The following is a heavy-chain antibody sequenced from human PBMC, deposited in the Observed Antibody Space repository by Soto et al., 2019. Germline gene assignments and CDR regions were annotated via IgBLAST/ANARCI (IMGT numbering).Heavy chain of an antibody. J-gene: IGHJ4*02. CDR1: DGSRGSYY. D-gene: IGHD1-26*01. V-gene: IGHV4-59*01. CDR2: IFYTGDT. Sequence: QVQLLESGPGLVKPSETLSLTCAVPDGSRGSYYWSWIRQPPGKGLEWIGYIFYTGDTKYNPSLKSRAPIPAETSRHRTSLKLGSVTAPATAAYYGAGEGGGYRFDYWGQGILVTVSS. CDR3: AGEGGGYRFDY.